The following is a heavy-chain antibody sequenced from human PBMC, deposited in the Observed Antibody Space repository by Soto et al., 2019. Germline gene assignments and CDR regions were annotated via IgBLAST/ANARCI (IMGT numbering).Heavy chain of an antibody. CDR2: IIPILGIA. CDR3: ARGRLCSGGSCSKDYNWFDP. D-gene: IGHD2-15*01. V-gene: IGHV1-69*04. CDR1: RGTFSSYA. J-gene: IGHJ5*02. Sequence: SSVKVSCKASRGTFSSYAISWVQQDPEQGLEWMGRIIPILGIANYAQKFQGRVTITADKSTSTAYMELSSLRSEDTAVYYCARGRLCSGGSCSKDYNWFDPWGQGTLVTVS.